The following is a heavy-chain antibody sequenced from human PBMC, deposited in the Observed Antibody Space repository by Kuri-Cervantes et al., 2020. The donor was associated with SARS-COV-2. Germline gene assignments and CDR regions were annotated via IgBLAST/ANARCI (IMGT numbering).Heavy chain of an antibody. V-gene: IGHV1-2*02. D-gene: IGHD7-27*01. J-gene: IGHJ4*02. CDR1: GYTFTGYY. CDR2: SNPNSGGT. Sequence: DSGKGSWKASGYTFTGYYMHWVRQAPGQGLEWMGWSNPNSGGTNYAQKVQGRVTMTRGTSISTAYMELSRLRSDDTAVYYCARITGDKNFDYWGQGTLFTVSS. CDR3: ARITGDKNFDY.